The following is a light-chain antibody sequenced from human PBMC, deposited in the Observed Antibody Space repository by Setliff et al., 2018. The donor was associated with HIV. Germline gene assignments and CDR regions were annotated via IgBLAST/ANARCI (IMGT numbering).Light chain of an antibody. CDR2: SHY. J-gene: IGLJ1*01. V-gene: IGLV1-44*01. CDR1: SPNIGRNT. CDR3: AAWDDSLNGYV. Sequence: QSVLTQPPSASGTPGQRVTISCSGSSPNIGRNTINWYQQLPGTAPKLLIYSHYQRPSGVPDRFSVSKSGISASLSIRGLQSEDESDYSCAAWDDSLNGYVFATGTKVTV.